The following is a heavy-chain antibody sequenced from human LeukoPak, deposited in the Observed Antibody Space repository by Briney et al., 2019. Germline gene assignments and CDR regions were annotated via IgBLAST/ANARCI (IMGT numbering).Heavy chain of an antibody. J-gene: IGHJ3*02. V-gene: IGHV3-11*01. CDR3: ARVDTAMDDAFDI. CDR2: ISSSGSTI. D-gene: IGHD5-18*01. Sequence: GGSLRLSCAASGFTFSDYYMSWIRQAPGKGLEWVSYISSSGSTIYYADSVKGRFTISRDNAKNSLCLQMNSLRAEDTAVYYCARVDTAMDDAFDIWGQGTMVTVSS. CDR1: GFTFSDYY.